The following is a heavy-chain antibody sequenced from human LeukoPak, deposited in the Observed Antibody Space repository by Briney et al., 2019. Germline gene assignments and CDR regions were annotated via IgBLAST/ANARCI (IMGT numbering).Heavy chain of an antibody. V-gene: IGHV1-8*02. CDR1: GYTFTSYG. CDR2: MNPNSGNT. D-gene: IGHD2-2*01. CDR3: ARGGYCSSTSCRRDDY. J-gene: IGHJ4*02. Sequence: ASMKVSCKASGYTFTSYGIIWVRQAPGQGLEWMGWMNPNSGNTGYAQKFQGRVTMTRNTSISTAYMELSSLRSEDTAVYYCARGGYCSSTSCRRDDYWGQGTLVTVSS.